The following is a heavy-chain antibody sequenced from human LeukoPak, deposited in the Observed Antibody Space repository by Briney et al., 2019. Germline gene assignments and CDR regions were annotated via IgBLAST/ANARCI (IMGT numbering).Heavy chain of an antibody. D-gene: IGHD1-26*01. CDR3: GRDRARALDY. Sequence: GGSLRLSCAASGFTFSDYYIHWVRQAPGKGLEWVAIISYDGNEAYYADSVKGRFTISRDNSKNTLHLQMNSLRREDTALYYCGRDRARALDYWGQGTLVTVSS. V-gene: IGHV3-30*01. J-gene: IGHJ4*02. CDR2: ISYDGNEA. CDR1: GFTFSDYY.